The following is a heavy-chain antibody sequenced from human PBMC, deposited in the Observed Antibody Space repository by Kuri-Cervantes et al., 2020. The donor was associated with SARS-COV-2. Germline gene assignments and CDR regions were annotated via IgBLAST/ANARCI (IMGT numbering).Heavy chain of an antibody. CDR3: AREYSSSSGKGFDY. V-gene: IGHV4-61*08. J-gene: IGHJ4*02. D-gene: IGHD6-6*01. CDR2: IYYSGST. CDR1: GGSISSVGYY. Sequence: SETLSLTCTVSGGSISSVGYYWSWIRQTPGKGLEWIGYIYYSGSTNYNPSLKSRVTISVDTSKNQLSRKFSSVTAADTSVYYCAREYSSSSGKGFDYWGQGTLVTVSS.